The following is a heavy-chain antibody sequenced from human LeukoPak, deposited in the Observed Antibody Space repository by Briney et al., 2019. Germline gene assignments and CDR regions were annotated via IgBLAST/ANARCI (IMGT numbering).Heavy chain of an antibody. V-gene: IGHV4-34*01. CDR1: GGSFSGYY. Sequence: SETLSLTCAVYGGSFSGYYWSWIRQPPGKGLEWIWEINHSGSTNYNPSLKSRVTISVDTSKNLFSLKLSSVTAADTAVYYCARVMTTVTGFDYWGQGTLVTVSS. D-gene: IGHD4-17*01. CDR3: ARVMTTVTGFDY. J-gene: IGHJ4*02. CDR2: INHSGST.